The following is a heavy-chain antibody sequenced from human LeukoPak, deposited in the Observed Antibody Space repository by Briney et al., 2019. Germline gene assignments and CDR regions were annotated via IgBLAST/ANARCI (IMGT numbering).Heavy chain of an antibody. Sequence: ASVKVSCKASGYTLTSYYMHGVRQAPGQGLEWMGIINPSGGSTSYAQKFQGRVTMTRDTSTSTVYMELSSLRSEDTAVYYCARAEAVAATQWGYWGQGTLVTVSS. CDR1: GYTLTSYY. J-gene: IGHJ4*02. CDR3: ARAEAVAATQWGY. CDR2: INPSGGST. D-gene: IGHD6-19*01. V-gene: IGHV1-46*01.